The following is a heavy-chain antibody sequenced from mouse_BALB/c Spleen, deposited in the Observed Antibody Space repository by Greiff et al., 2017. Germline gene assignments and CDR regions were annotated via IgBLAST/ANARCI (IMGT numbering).Heavy chain of an antibody. V-gene: IGHV5-17*02. J-gene: IGHJ2*01. Sequence: EVQLVESGGGLVQPGGSRKLSCAASGFTFSSFGMHWVRQAPEKGLEWVAYISSGSSTIYYADTVKGRFTISRDNPKNTLFLQMTSLRSEDTAMYYCARFDYDHYFDYWGQGTTLTVSS. D-gene: IGHD2-4*01. CDR3: ARFDYDHYFDY. CDR1: GFTFSSFG. CDR2: ISSGSSTI.